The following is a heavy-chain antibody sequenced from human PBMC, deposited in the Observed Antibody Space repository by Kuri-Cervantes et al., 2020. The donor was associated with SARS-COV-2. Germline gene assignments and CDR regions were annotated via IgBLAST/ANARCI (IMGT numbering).Heavy chain of an antibody. CDR2: ISAYNGNT. Sequence: ASVKVSCKASGYTFTSYAMNWVRQAPGQGLEWMGWISAYNGNTNYAQKLQGRVTMTTDTSTSTAYMELRSLRSDDTAVYYCAAGLLWFGHWGYGMDVWGQGTTVTVSS. CDR1: GYTFTSYA. J-gene: IGHJ6*02. V-gene: IGHV1-18*01. CDR3: AAGLLWFGHWGYGMDV. D-gene: IGHD3-10*01.